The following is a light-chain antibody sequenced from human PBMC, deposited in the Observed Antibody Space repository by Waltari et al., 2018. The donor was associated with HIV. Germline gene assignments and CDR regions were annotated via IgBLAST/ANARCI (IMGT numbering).Light chain of an antibody. CDR1: QSISDK. CDR2: GAT. V-gene: IGKV3-15*01. Sequence: EIVLTQSPASLSVSPGETATLSCRASQSISDKLAWYKQKPGQGPILLFYGATSRATDGPPTLGGSGAGTDFTLTISDLKSEDSSIYYCQQYSKWPPTFGRGTKVEI. J-gene: IGKJ1*01. CDR3: QQYSKWPPT.